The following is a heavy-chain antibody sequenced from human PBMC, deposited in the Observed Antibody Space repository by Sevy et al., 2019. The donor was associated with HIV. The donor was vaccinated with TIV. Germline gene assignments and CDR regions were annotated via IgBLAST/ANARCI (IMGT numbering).Heavy chain of an antibody. D-gene: IGHD5-18*01. CDR2: IYYTGTT. CDR3: ARPESLQYNYAFDS. CDR1: GGSISSSSYY. Sequence: SETLSLICSVSGGSISSSSYYWGWVRQPPGKGPEWIGSIYYTGTTYYNPSLKSRVTISKDTSKYRLSLKLSSVTAADTAGYHCARPESLQYNYAFDSWGPGTLVTVSS. V-gene: IGHV4-39*01. J-gene: IGHJ4*02.